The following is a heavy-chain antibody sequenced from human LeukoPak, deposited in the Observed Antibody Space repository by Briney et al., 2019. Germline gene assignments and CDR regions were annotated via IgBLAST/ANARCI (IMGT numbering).Heavy chain of an antibody. CDR1: GFTFSSYA. V-gene: IGHV3-23*01. D-gene: IGHD6-13*01. Sequence: GGSLRLSCAASGFTFSSYAMSWVRQAPGKGLEWVSAISGSGGSTYYVDSVKGRFTISRDNSKNTLYLQMNSLRAEDTAVYYCAKQSSSWYGGMDVWGQGTTVTVSS. CDR2: ISGSGGST. J-gene: IGHJ6*02. CDR3: AKQSSSWYGGMDV.